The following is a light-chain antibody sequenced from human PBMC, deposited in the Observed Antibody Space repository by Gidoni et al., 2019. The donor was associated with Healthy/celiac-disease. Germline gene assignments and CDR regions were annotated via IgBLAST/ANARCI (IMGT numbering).Light chain of an antibody. V-gene: IGKV1-39*01. CDR3: QQSDSTPLT. CDR2: AAS. J-gene: IGKJ4*01. CDR1: QSISSY. Sequence: DIQMTQSPSSLSASVGDRVTITCRASQSISSYLNWYQQKPGKAPKLLIYAASSLQSGVPSRCSGSGSGTEFTLTISRLQPEDFATYYCQQSDSTPLTFGGXTKVEIK.